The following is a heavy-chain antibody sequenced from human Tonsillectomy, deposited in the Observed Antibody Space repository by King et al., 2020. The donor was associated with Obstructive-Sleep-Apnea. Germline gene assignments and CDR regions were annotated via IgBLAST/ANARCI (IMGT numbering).Heavy chain of an antibody. J-gene: IGHJ6*02. CDR2: LSESGSSR. CDR1: GFTFSSYA. D-gene: IGHD3-10*01. V-gene: IGHV3-23*04. CDR3: ASRITMVRGVIRPSYYGLDV. Sequence: VQLVESGGGLVQPGGSLRLSCSASGFTFSSYAMSWVRQAPGKGLDWVSALSESGSSRYYADSVKGRFTVSRDNSQNTLYLQMDSLRAEDTAVYYCASRITMVRGVIRPSYYGLDVWGQGTTVTVSS.